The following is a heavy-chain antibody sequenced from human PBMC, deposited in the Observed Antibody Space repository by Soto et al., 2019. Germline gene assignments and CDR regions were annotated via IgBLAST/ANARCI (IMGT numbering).Heavy chain of an antibody. Sequence: GGSLRLSCAASGFTFRSYSMNWVRQAPGKGLEWVSSISSSNRTINYADSVKGRFIISRDNAKNSLYLQMHSLRDEDTAVYYCAREGWPLLQTGMDVWGQGTTVTVSS. CDR1: GFTFRSYS. D-gene: IGHD2-15*01. CDR3: AREGWPLLQTGMDV. CDR2: ISSSNRTI. J-gene: IGHJ6*02. V-gene: IGHV3-48*02.